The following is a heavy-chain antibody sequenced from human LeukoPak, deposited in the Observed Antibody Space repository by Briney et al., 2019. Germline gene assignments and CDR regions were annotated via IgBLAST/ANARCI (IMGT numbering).Heavy chain of an antibody. J-gene: IGHJ5*02. Sequence: SETLSLTCTVSGGSISSGGYYWSWIRQHPGKGLEWIGYIYYSGSTYYNPSLKSRVTISVDTSKNQFSLKLSSVTAADTAVYYCARGPGIAVAGTEWFDPWGQGTLVTVSS. D-gene: IGHD6-19*01. V-gene: IGHV4-31*03. CDR1: GGSISSGGYY. CDR3: ARGPGIAVAGTEWFDP. CDR2: IYYSGST.